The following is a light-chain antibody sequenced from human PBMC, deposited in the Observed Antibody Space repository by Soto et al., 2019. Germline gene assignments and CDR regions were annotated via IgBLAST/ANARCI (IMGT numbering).Light chain of an antibody. J-gene: IGKJ1*01. Sequence: IQMPQYTSSLSASVGDRVTITCRASQSISSYLNWYQQKPGKAPKFLIYAASSLQSGVPSRFSGSGSGTEFTLTISSLQPDDFATYYCQQYNSYSTFGQGTKVDIK. CDR2: AAS. CDR1: QSISSY. V-gene: IGKV1-5*01. CDR3: QQYNSYST.